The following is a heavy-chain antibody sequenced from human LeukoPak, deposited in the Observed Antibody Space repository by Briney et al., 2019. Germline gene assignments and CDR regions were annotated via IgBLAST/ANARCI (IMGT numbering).Heavy chain of an antibody. V-gene: IGHV3-7*03. Sequence: GGPLRLSCVASGFILSNYWMTWVRQAPGKGLEWVANIKQDGSEKYYVESVKGRFTISRDNAKNSLYLQMNSLRAEDTAMYYCAREAGADDFWGQGTLVTVSS. D-gene: IGHD6-13*01. J-gene: IGHJ4*02. CDR3: AREAGADDF. CDR2: IKQDGSEK. CDR1: GFILSNYW.